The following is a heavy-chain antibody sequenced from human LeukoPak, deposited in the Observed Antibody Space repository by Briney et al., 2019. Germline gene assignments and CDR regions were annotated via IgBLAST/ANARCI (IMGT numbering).Heavy chain of an antibody. CDR3: ARRAYGDYIDYFDS. J-gene: IGHJ4*02. Sequence: GESLKISCKGPGYSFSTYWIGWVRQMPGKGLEWMGSIYPGDSDTRYSPSFQGQVTISADKSISTAYLQWSSLKASDTAIYYCARRAYGDYIDYFDSWGQGTLVTVSS. V-gene: IGHV5-51*01. CDR1: GYSFSTYW. D-gene: IGHD4-17*01. CDR2: IYPGDSDT.